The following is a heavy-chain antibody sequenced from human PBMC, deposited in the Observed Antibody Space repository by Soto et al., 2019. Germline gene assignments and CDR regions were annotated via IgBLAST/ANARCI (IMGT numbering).Heavy chain of an antibody. CDR3: ARDRGDYYYYYYMDV. CDR1: GGSFSGYY. J-gene: IGHJ6*03. D-gene: IGHD3-16*02. V-gene: IGHV4-34*01. Sequence: SETLSLTCAVYGGSFSGYYWSWIRQPPGKGLEWIGEINHSGSTNYNPSLKSRVTISVDTSKNQFSLKLSSVTAADTAVYYCARDRGDYYYYYYMDVWGKGTTVTVSS. CDR2: INHSGST.